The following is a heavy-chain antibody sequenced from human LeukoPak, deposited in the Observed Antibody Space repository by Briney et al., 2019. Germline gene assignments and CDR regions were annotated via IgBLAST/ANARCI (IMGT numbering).Heavy chain of an antibody. CDR3: ARVAQYVGNEYDAFNI. CDR1: GGSISSDSYY. Sequence: SETLSLTCSVSGGSISSDSYYWGWIRQPPGKRLEWIGYISYSGSTDYNPSLNSRVTMSVDASKNQFSLKVTSVTAADTAVYSCARVAQYVGNEYDAFNIWGQGTMVTVSS. D-gene: IGHD4-23*01. V-gene: IGHV4-61*01. CDR2: ISYSGST. J-gene: IGHJ3*02.